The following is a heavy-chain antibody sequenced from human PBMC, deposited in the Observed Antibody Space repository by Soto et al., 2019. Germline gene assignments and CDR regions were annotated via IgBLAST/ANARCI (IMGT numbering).Heavy chain of an antibody. CDR1: GFTFSGYA. D-gene: IGHD6-6*01. Sequence: EVQLLESGGGLVQPGGSLRLACAASGFTFSGYAMSWVRQAPGKGLEWVSAISDSGGSRYYADSVKGRFTISRDNSKNTLYLQMNSLRAEDTAVYYCAKRVEYSSSTHYFDYWGQGTLVTVSS. V-gene: IGHV3-23*01. J-gene: IGHJ4*02. CDR2: ISDSGGSR. CDR3: AKRVEYSSSTHYFDY.